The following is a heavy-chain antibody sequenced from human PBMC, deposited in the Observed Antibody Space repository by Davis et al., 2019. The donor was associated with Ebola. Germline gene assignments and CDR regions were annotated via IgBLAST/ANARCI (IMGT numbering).Heavy chain of an antibody. CDR2: ISSSSSTI. J-gene: IGHJ6*02. V-gene: IGHV3-48*02. D-gene: IGHD6-6*01. CDR1: GFTFSSYS. CDR3: ASSSIAARPGYYYGMDV. Sequence: GESLKISCAASGFTFSSYSMNWVRQAPGKGLEWVSYISSSSSTIYYADSVKGRFTISRDNAKNSLYLQMNSLRDEDTAVYYCASSSIAARPGYYYGMDVWGQGTTVTVSS.